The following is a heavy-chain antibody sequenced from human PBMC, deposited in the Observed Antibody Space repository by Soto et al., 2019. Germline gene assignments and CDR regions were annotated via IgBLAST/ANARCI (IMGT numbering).Heavy chain of an antibody. CDR2: IKSQTAGGTT. D-gene: IGHD3-22*01. CDR3: TTFRYFYDSSGYYLWDF. CDR1: GFTFSSAW. J-gene: IGHJ4*02. Sequence: EVQLVESGGGLVKPGGSLRLSCAASGFTFSSAWMNWVRQAPGKGLEWVGRIKSQTAGGTTDYAAPVKGRFTISRDDSKNTLYLQMYSLKTEDTAVYFCTTFRYFYDSSGYYLWDFWGQGTLVTVSS. V-gene: IGHV3-15*07.